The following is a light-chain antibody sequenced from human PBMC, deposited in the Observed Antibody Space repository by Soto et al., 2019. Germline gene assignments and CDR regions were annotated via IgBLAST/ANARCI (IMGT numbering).Light chain of an antibody. CDR1: QSISSY. CDR2: AAS. CDR3: QQSYSTPRT. Sequence: DTQMTQSPSSLSAYVGDRVTTTCRASQSISSYLNWYQQKPGRAPKLLIYAASSLQSGVPSRFSGSGSGTDFTLTISSLQPEDFATYYCQQSYSTPRTFGQGTKVDIK. V-gene: IGKV1-39*01. J-gene: IGKJ1*01.